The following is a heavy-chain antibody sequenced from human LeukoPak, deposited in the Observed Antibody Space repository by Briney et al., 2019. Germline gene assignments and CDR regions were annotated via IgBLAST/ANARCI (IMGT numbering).Heavy chain of an antibody. CDR1: GFTFSNHG. Sequence: GGSLRLSCASSGFTFSNHGMNWVRQAPGKGLEWLSGISPRGGGTYYADSVKGRFTISRDDSKSTLSLQMNSLRVEDTAVYYCARDLAWGAFDYWGQGTLVSVSS. V-gene: IGHV3-23*01. CDR2: ISPRGGGT. D-gene: IGHD7-27*01. J-gene: IGHJ4*02. CDR3: ARDLAWGAFDY.